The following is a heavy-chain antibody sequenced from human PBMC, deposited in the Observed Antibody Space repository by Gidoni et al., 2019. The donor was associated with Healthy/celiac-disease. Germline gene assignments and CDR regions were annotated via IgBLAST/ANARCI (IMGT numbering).Heavy chain of an antibody. CDR2: ISSSGSTI. J-gene: IGHJ3*02. CDR3: ARMGSEAKWWPYAFDI. V-gene: IGHV3-48*03. CDR1: GFTFSSYE. D-gene: IGHD2-15*01. Sequence: EVQLVESGGGLVQPGGSLRLSCAASGFTFSSYEMNWVRQAPGKGLEWVSYISSSGSTIYYADSVKGRFTISRDNAKNSLYLQMNSLRAEDTAVYYCARMGSEAKWWPYAFDIWGQGTMVTVSS.